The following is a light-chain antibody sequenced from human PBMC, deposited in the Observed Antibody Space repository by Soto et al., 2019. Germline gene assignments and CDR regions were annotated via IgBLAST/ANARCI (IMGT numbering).Light chain of an antibody. CDR2: EVS. Sequence: QSALTQPASVSGSPGQSITIACTGSSSDVGGYNYVSWFQQHPGKAPKLMIYEVSNRPSGVSNRFSASKSGNTASLTISGLQAEDQANSYCSSYSSRSTLVFGTGTKVTVL. CDR1: SSDVGGYNY. CDR3: SSYSSRSTLV. J-gene: IGLJ1*01. V-gene: IGLV2-14*01.